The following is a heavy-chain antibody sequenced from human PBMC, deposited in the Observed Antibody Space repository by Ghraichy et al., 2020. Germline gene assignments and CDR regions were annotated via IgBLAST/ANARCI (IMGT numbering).Heavy chain of an antibody. CDR3: ARARTTVTTGVDY. CDR1: GGSISSGDYY. D-gene: IGHD4-11*01. J-gene: IGHJ4*02. CDR2: IYYSGST. Sequence: SETLSLTCTVSGGSISSGDYYWSWIRQPPGKGLEWIGYIYYSGSTYYNPSLKSRVTISVDTSKNQFSLKLSSVTAADTAVYYCARARTTVTTGVDYWGQGTLVTVSS. V-gene: IGHV4-30-4*01.